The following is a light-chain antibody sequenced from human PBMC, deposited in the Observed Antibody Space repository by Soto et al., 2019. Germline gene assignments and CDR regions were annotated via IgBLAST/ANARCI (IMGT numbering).Light chain of an antibody. J-gene: IGKJ3*01. CDR3: RQRSNWPFT. Sequence: EIVLTQSPAILSLSPGERATLSCRASQSVSTYLAWYQQKPGQAPRLLIYDTSNRASGVPARFSGSGSGTDFTLTISSLEPEDFAVYYCRQRSNWPFTLGPAAKVDIK. CDR2: DTS. V-gene: IGKV3-11*01. CDR1: QSVSTY.